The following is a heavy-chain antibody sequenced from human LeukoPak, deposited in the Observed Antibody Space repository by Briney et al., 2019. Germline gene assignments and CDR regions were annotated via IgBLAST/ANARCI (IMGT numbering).Heavy chain of an antibody. Sequence: GGSLRLSCAASGFIFSSYWMHWVRQAPGKGLVWVSDINTDGSSTNYADSVKGRFTVSRDNAKNTLYLQMNSLRAEDTAVYYCATTVAGTRWALGYWGQGTLVTVSS. V-gene: IGHV3-74*01. D-gene: IGHD6-19*01. J-gene: IGHJ4*02. CDR2: INTDGSST. CDR3: ATTVAGTRWALGY. CDR1: GFIFSSYW.